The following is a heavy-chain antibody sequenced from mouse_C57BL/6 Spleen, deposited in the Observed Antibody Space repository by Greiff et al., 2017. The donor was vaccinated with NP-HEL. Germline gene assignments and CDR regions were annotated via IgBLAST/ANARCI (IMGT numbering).Heavy chain of an antibody. D-gene: IGHD2-4*01. V-gene: IGHV1-18*01. CDR1: GYTFPDYN. J-gene: IGHJ2*01. CDR2: FNPNNGGT. CDR3: ARRGYDYVRGDYFDY. Sequence: EVQLQQSGPELVKPGASVKIPCTASGYTFPDYNMDWVKQSHGKSLEWLGDFNPNNGGTIYNQKFKGQATLTVDKSSSTAYMERRSLTSEDTAVYYCARRGYDYVRGDYFDYWGQGTTLTVSS.